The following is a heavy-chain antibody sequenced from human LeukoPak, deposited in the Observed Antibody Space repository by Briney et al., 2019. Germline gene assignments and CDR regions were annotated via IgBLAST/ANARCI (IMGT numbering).Heavy chain of an antibody. D-gene: IGHD3-22*01. V-gene: IGHV1-2*02. Sequence: ASVKVSCKASGYTFTGFYLHWVRQAPGEGLEWMGWINPNSGGTDFAQKFQGRVTMTRDTSISTAYMELSRPRSDDTAVYYCAASPDYYDSSGYSYYFDYWGQGTLVTVSS. J-gene: IGHJ4*02. CDR3: AASPDYYDSSGYSYYFDY. CDR1: GYTFTGFY. CDR2: INPNSGGT.